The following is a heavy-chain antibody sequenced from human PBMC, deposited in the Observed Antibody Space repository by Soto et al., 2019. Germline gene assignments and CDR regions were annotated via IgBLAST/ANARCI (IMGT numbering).Heavy chain of an antibody. J-gene: IGHJ4*02. CDR1: GESFRDYS. Sequence: QVQLQQWGAGLLKPSETLSLTCAVYGESFRDYSWSWIRQPPGKGLEWIGEINHGGSTNYNPSLKSRVTISLDTSKNQFSLKLGSVTAADTAVYYCARGGGGNDYVWGSYRPFDFWGQGTLVTVSS. CDR3: ARGGGGNDYVWGSYRPFDF. CDR2: INHGGST. V-gene: IGHV4-34*01. D-gene: IGHD3-16*02.